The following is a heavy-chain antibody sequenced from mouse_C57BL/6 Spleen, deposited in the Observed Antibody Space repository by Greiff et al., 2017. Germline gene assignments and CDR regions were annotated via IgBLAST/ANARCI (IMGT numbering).Heavy chain of an antibody. D-gene: IGHD3-2*02. CDR1: GYAFSSSW. Sequence: VQLQQSGPELVKPGASVKISCKASGYAFSSSWMNWVKQRPGKGLEWIGRIYPGDGDTNYNGKFKGKATLTADKSSSTAYMQLSSLTSEDSAVSFCASREAQAFDYWGQGTTLTVSS. J-gene: IGHJ2*01. CDR2: IYPGDGDT. V-gene: IGHV1-82*01. CDR3: ASREAQAFDY.